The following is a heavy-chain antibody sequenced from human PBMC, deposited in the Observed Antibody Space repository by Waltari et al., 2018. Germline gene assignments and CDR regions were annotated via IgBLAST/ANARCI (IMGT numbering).Heavy chain of an antibody. CDR2: ISGSGGST. V-gene: IGHV3-23*01. CDR1: GFTFSSYA. CDR3: AKWLSGLWYFDL. D-gene: IGHD3-22*01. Sequence: EVQLLESGGGLVQPGGSLRLSCAASGFTFSSYAMSWVRQAPGKGLAWVSAISGSGGSTYYADSVKGRFTISRDNSKNTLYLQMNSLRAEDTAVYYCAKWLSGLWYFDLWGRGTLVTVSS. J-gene: IGHJ2*01.